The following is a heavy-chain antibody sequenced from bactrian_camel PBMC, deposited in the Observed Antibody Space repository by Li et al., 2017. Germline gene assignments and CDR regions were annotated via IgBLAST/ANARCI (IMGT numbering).Heavy chain of an antibody. V-gene: IGHV3S25*01. J-gene: IGHJ4*01. D-gene: IGHD6*01. Sequence: VQPGGSLRLSCVTSGVTFSSYGMNWVRQAPGKGLEWVSSVNSGGNSVYYADSVKGRFTISRDSAKNTMYLQMNSLKPEDTAMYYCAADHHLLVVAGGINEPNYWGQGTQVTVS. CDR2: VNSGGNSV. CDR3: AADHHLLVVAGGINEPNY. CDR1: GVTFSSYG.